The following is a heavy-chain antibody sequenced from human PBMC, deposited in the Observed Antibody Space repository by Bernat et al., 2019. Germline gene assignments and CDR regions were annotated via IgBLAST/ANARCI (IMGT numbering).Heavy chain of an antibody. CDR1: GFTFSSYA. D-gene: IGHD6-19*01. V-gene: IGHV3-30-3*01. CDR2: ISYDGSNK. J-gene: IGHJ4*02. CDR3: ARGSGSGWYVPSFRN. Sequence: QVQLVESGGGVVQPGRSLRLSCAASGFTFSSYAMHWVRQAPGKGLEWVAVISYDGSNKYYADSVKGRFTISRDNSKNTLYLQMNSLRAEDTAVYYCARGSGSGWYVPSFRNWGQGTLVTVSS.